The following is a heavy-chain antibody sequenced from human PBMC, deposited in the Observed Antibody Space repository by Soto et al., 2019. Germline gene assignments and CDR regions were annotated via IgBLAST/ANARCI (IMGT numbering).Heavy chain of an antibody. CDR1: AGTTSPSKYH. V-gene: IGHV4-39*01. CDR3: ARHFQGYCSSTSCYDRGVYYYYGMDV. D-gene: IGHD2-2*01. CDR2: NDYSGST. Sequence: ENLPHPCTVSAGTTSPSKYHWGWIRHHQGKGLEWIGSNDYSGSTYYNPSLKSRVTISVDTSKNQFSLKLSSVTAADTAVYYCARHFQGYCSSTSCYDRGVYYYYGMDVWGQGTTVS. J-gene: IGHJ6*02.